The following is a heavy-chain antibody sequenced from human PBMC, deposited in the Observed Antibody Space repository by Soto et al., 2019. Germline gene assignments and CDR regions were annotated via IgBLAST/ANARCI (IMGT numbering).Heavy chain of an antibody. V-gene: IGHV3-21*06. D-gene: IGHD6-19*01. Sequence: GGSLRLSCVGSGFTFSGYSMAWVRQAPGRGLEWVASISSRSTNIDYADSVKGRFTISRDNAKNLVSLQMSSLRGEDTALYYCAKFTEPGYSSIWYYFEYWGQGAPVTVSS. CDR1: GFTFSGYS. CDR3: AKFTEPGYSSIWYYFEY. CDR2: ISSRSTNI. J-gene: IGHJ4*02.